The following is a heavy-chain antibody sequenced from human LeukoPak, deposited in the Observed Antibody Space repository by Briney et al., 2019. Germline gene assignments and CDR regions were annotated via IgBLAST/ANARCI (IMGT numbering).Heavy chain of an antibody. J-gene: IGHJ4*02. CDR1: GGSISSYY. V-gene: IGHV4-59*01. D-gene: IGHD6-6*01. CDR3: ARASVGLARDLDY. CDR2: IYYSGST. Sequence: SETLSLTCTVSGGSISSYYWSWIRQPPGKGLEWIGYIYYSGSTNYNPSLKSRVTISVDTSKNQFSLKLSSVTAADTAVYYCARASVGLARDLDYWGQGTLVTVSS.